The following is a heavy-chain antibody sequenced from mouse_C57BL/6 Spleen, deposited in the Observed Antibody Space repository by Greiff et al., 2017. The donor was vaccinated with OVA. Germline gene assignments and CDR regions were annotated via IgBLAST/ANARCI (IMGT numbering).Heavy chain of an antibody. CDR2: IDPSDSET. D-gene: IGHD1-1*01. CDR3: ARGGYGSRYAMDY. Sequence: VQLQQPGAELVRPGSSVKLSCKASGYTFTSYWMHWVKQRPIQGLEWIGNIDPSDSETHYNQKFKDKATLTVDKSSSTAYMQLSSLTSEDSAVYYCARGGYGSRYAMDYWGQGTSVTVSS. CDR1: GYTFTSYW. J-gene: IGHJ4*01. V-gene: IGHV1-52*01.